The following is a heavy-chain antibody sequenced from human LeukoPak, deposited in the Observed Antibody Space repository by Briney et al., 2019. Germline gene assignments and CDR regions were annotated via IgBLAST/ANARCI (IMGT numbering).Heavy chain of an antibody. D-gene: IGHD2-2*02. CDR2: IKEDGSEK. V-gene: IGHV3-7*01. Sequence: GGSLRLSCAASGFTLSSYWLSWVRQAPGKGLEWVANIKEDGSEKHYVDSVKGRFTISRDNAKNSLYLQMNSPRAEDTAVYYCARDRYCSSTSCYNPYFDYSGQGTLVTVSS. CDR1: GFTLSSYW. J-gene: IGHJ4*02. CDR3: ARDRYCSSTSCYNPYFDY.